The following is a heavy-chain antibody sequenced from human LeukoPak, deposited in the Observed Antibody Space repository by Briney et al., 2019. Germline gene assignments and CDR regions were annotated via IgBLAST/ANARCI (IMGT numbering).Heavy chain of an antibody. CDR3: ARVPYDILTGYPPATVFYFDY. CDR2: ISAYNGNT. J-gene: IGHJ4*02. D-gene: IGHD3-9*01. CDR1: GYTFTSYG. Sequence: ASVKVSCKASGYTFTSYGISWVRQAPGQGPEWMGWISAYNGNTNYAQKLQGRVTMTTDTSTSTAYMELSSLRSDDTAVYYCARVPYDILTGYPPATVFYFDYWGQGTLVTVSS. V-gene: IGHV1-18*01.